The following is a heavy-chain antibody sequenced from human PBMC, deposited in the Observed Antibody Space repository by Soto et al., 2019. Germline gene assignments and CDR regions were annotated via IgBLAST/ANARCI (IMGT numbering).Heavy chain of an antibody. CDR1: GFTFTRYS. J-gene: IGHJ4*02. Sequence: GRSLRLSCAAFGFTFTRYSMNWVRQAPGKGLEWVSSISSTTNYIYYGDSMKGRFTISRDNAKNSLYLEMNSLRAEDTAVYYCARESEDLTANFGYWGQGTLVTVSS. CDR2: ISSTTNYI. CDR3: ARESEDLTANFGY. V-gene: IGHV3-21*06.